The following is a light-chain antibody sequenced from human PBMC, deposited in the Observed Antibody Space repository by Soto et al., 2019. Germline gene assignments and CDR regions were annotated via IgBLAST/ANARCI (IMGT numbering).Light chain of an antibody. V-gene: IGKV1-27*01. Sequence: DIQMTQSPSSLSASVGDIVTITCRASQGISNYLAWYQQKPGKVPTLLIYAASTLESRVPSPFSGGGSGADFTRTISTLQPEDVATYYWEKYNSAPLTFSGGTKVDIK. J-gene: IGKJ4*01. CDR1: QGISNY. CDR2: AAS. CDR3: EKYNSAPLT.